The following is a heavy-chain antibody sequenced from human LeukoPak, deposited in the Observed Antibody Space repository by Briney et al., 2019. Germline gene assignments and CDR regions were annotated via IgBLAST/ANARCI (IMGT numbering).Heavy chain of an antibody. CDR1: GESFSGSY. J-gene: IGHJ4*02. D-gene: IGHD1-26*01. V-gene: IGHV4-34*01. CDR3: ARLSGSYSRVGIRYFDY. Sequence: PSETLSLTCAVYGESFSGSYWSWIRRAPGKWLEWIGETNPSGSTTYNPSLKSRVTISLDMSKNQFSLKLSSVAAADTVVYHCARLSGSYSRVGIRYFDYWGQGTLVTVSS. CDR2: TNPSGST.